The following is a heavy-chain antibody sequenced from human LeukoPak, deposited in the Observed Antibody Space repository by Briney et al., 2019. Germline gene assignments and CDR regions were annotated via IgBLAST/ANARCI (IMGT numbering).Heavy chain of an antibody. V-gene: IGHV1-2*06. Sequence: ASVKDSCKASGYTFTGYYMHWVRQAPGQGLEWMGRINPNSGGTNYAQKFQGRVTMTRDTSISTAYMELSRLRSDDTAVYYCARSPRRTVLLWFGDWGQGTLVTVSS. CDR1: GYTFTGYY. J-gene: IGHJ4*02. D-gene: IGHD3-10*01. CDR2: INPNSGGT. CDR3: ARSPRRTVLLWFGD.